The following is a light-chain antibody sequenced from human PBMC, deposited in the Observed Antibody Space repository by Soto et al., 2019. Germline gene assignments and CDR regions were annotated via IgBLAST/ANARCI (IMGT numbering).Light chain of an antibody. CDR2: GAS. V-gene: IGKV3-20*01. CDR1: QSVSSSY. J-gene: IGKJ5*01. Sequence: IVLTQSPGTLPSSPGARATPSCRASQSVSSSYLGWYQQKPGQAPRRLIYGASSRATGIPDRFSGSGSGTDFTLTITRLEPEDFAVYYCQQYGGSPITFGQGTRLEIK. CDR3: QQYGGSPIT.